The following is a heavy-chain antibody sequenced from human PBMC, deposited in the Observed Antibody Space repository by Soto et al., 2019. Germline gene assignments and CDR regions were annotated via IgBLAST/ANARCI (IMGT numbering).Heavy chain of an antibody. V-gene: IGHV4-30-4*01. CDR1: GGSFSSGDYY. D-gene: IGHD4-17*01. Sequence: QVQLQESGPGVVKPSQTLSLTCTVSGGSFSSGDYYWSWVRQPPGKGLEWIGYIYYTGSTFNNPFLKSRVSISIDTSKTQFSLKLSSVTAADTAVYYCARIHFGDEPSYYYYGMDVWGQGTTVTVSS. CDR3: ARIHFGDEPSYYYYGMDV. CDR2: IYYTGST. J-gene: IGHJ6*02.